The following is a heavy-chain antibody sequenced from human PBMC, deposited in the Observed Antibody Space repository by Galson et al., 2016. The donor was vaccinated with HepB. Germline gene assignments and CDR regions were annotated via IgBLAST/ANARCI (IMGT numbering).Heavy chain of an antibody. Sequence: SETLSLTCAVSGASISDSNWWTWVRHVPGKGLDWIGEIYHTGTSNNNPFLRSRFTLSVDKSRNQFSLNLTSVTAADTAVYYCARAAIIPGARMVFDPWGQGILVTVSS. CDR3: ARAAIIPGARMVFDP. CDR1: GASISDSNW. V-gene: IGHV4-4*02. J-gene: IGHJ5*02. D-gene: IGHD2-2*01. CDR2: IYHTGTS.